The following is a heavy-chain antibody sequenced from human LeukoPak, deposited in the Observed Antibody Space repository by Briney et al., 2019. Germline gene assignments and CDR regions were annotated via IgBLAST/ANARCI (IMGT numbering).Heavy chain of an antibody. D-gene: IGHD3-3*01. Sequence: PGGSLRLSCAASGFTFSSYAMSWVRQAPGKGLEWVSAISGSGGSTYYADSVKGRFTISRDNSKNTLYLQMNSLRAEDTAVYYCAKGYYDFWSGSPNRNWFDPWGQGTLVTVSS. CDR2: ISGSGGST. J-gene: IGHJ5*02. CDR3: AKGYYDFWSGSPNRNWFDP. CDR1: GFTFSSYA. V-gene: IGHV3-23*01.